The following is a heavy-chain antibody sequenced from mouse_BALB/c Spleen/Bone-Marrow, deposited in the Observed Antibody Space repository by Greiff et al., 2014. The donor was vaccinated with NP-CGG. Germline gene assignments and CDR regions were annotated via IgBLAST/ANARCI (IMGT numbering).Heavy chain of an antibody. CDR3: TRLRVYYFDY. J-gene: IGHJ2*01. CDR2: IYPSDSYT. V-gene: IGHV1-69*02. Sequence: VQLVESGAELVRPGASVKLSCKASGYTFTSYWINRVKQRPGQGLEWIGNIYPSDSYTNYNQKFKDKATLTVDKSSSTAYMQLSSPTSEDSAVYYCTRLRVYYFDYWGQGTTLTVSS. CDR1: GYTFTSYW.